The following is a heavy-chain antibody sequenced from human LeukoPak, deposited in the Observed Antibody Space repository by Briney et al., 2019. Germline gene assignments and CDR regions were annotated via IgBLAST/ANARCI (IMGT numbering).Heavy chain of an antibody. CDR1: GYTFTSYD. CDR2: MNPNSGNT. J-gene: IGHJ4*02. Sequence: ASVKVSCKASGYTFTSYDINWVRQATGQGLEWMGWMNPNSGNTGYAQKFQGRVTMTRNTSISTAYMELSSLRSEDTAVYYCARDTNYDFWSGPSEGFDYWGQGTLVTVSS. D-gene: IGHD3-3*01. V-gene: IGHV1-8*01. CDR3: ARDTNYDFWSGPSEGFDY.